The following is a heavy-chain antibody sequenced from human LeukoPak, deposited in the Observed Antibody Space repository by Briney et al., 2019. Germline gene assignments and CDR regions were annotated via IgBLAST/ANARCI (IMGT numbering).Heavy chain of an antibody. Sequence: SETLSLTCTVSGGSISSYYWSWIRQPPGKGLEWIGYIYYSGSTNYNPSLKSRVTISVDTSKNQFSLKLSSVTAADTAVYYCARDSSSWTFDYWGQGTLVTVSS. J-gene: IGHJ4*02. CDR3: ARDSSSWTFDY. CDR1: GGSISSYY. CDR2: IYYSGST. D-gene: IGHD6-13*01. V-gene: IGHV4-59*12.